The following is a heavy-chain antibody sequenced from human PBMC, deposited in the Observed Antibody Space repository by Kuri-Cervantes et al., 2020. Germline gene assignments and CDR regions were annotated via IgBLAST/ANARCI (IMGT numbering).Heavy chain of an antibody. CDR1: EFTFSGYW. Sequence: GESLKISCEASEFTFSGYWMTWVRQAPGKGLEWVADTNEDGSEKYYVDSVKGRFAISRDNAKNSVYLQMDSLRVDDTGVYYCARIGTGYKFRFDPWGQGTLVTVSS. D-gene: IGHD3-9*01. CDR2: TNEDGSEK. CDR3: ARIGTGYKFRFDP. J-gene: IGHJ5*02. V-gene: IGHV3-7*01.